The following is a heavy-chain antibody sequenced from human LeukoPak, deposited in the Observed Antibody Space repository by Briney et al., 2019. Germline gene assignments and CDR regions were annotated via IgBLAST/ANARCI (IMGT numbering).Heavy chain of an antibody. CDR3: ARSQKQWLAFDP. J-gene: IGHJ5*02. Sequence: SETLSLTCTVSGGSISSYYWSWIRQPPGKGLEWIGYIYYSGSTNYNPSLKSRVTISVDTSKNQLSLKLSSVTAADTAVYYCARSQKQWLAFDPWGQGTLVTVSS. CDR2: IYYSGST. V-gene: IGHV4-59*01. D-gene: IGHD6-19*01. CDR1: GGSISSYY.